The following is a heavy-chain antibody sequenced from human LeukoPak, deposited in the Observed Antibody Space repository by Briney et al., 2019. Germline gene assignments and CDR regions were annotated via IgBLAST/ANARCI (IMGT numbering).Heavy chain of an antibody. CDR3: ARGGYGDYVAD. CDR2: INYSGST. CDR1: GGSISSSNW. J-gene: IGHJ4*02. D-gene: IGHD4-17*01. Sequence: SGTLSLTCAVSGGSISSSNWWSWVRQPPGKGLEWIGYINYSGSTNYNPSVKSRVTISVDASKKQFSLKLSSVTAADTAVYYCARGGYGDYVADWGQGTLVTVSS. V-gene: IGHV4-4*02.